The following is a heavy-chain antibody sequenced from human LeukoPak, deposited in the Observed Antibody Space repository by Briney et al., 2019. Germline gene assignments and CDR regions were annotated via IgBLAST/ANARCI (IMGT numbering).Heavy chain of an antibody. CDR1: GYTFTDHD. CDR2: ITKTGRTT. J-gene: IGHJ4*02. CDR3: GRNFDS. V-gene: IGHV3-48*03. Sequence: GGSLRLSCAASGYTFTDHDMVWVRQAPGKGLEWLSTITKTGRTTYYADSVKGRFTISRDNAKNSVFLHMNSLRAEDTARYYCGRNFDSWGQGTLVTVSS.